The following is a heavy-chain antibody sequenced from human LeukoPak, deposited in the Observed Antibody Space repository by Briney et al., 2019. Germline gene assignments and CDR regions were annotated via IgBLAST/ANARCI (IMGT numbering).Heavy chain of an antibody. D-gene: IGHD2-2*01. CDR3: ASGTPSPDIVVVPAAENWFDP. Sequence: SVKVSCKASGGTFSSYAISWVRQAPGQGLEWMGGIIPIFGTANYAQKFQGRVTITADESTSTAYMELSRLRSEDTAVYYCASGTPSPDIVVVPAAENWFDPWGQGTLVTVSS. V-gene: IGHV1-69*01. CDR2: IIPIFGTA. CDR1: GGTFSSYA. J-gene: IGHJ5*02.